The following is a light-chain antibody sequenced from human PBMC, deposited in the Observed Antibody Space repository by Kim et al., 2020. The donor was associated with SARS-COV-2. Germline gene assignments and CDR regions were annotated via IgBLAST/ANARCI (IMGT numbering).Light chain of an antibody. CDR2: GAS. CDR1: RTVFARN. J-gene: IGKJ1*01. CDR3: QQFDTSLWT. Sequence: SPGDRATLSCRASRTVFARNLIWYQQKPGQAPRVLIYGASTRATGVPDRFSGSGSGTDFTLTITRLEPDDFAVYYCQQFDTSLWTFGQGTKVDIK. V-gene: IGKV3-20*01.